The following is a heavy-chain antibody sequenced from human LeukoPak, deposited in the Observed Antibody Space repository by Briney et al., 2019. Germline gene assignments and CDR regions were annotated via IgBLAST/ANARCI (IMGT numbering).Heavy chain of an antibody. CDR1: GGTFSSYT. J-gene: IGHJ3*02. V-gene: IGHV1-69*13. D-gene: IGHD4-11*01. CDR3: ARASPPMTRNAFDI. Sequence: RGASVKVSCKASGGTFSSYTISWVRQAPGQGLEWMGGIIPIFGTANYAQKFQGRVTITADESTSTAYMELSSLRSEDTAVYYCARASPPMTRNAFDIWGQGTMVTVSS. CDR2: IIPIFGTA.